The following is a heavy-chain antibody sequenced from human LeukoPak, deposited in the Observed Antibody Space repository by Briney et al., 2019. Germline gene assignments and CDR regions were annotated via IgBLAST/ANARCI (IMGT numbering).Heavy chain of an antibody. J-gene: IGHJ5*02. D-gene: IGHD3-3*01. V-gene: IGHV3-7*01. CDR1: GCSFTSHW. Sequence: PGGSLRLSCAGSGCSFTSHWMSWVRQAPAKGLEWVANIKEDGSEKYYVDSVKGRFTISRDNAKNSLSLQMNSLRAEDTAVYYCARGVGWFDPWGQGTLLTVSS. CDR2: IKEDGSEK. CDR3: ARGVGWFDP.